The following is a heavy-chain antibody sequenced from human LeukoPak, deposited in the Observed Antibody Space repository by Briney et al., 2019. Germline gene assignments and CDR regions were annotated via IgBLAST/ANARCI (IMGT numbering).Heavy chain of an antibody. Sequence: SESLSLTCTVSGGSIRSYYWSWIRQPPGKGLEWVGYIYDSGSTSYNPSLKSRVTISVDTSKNQFSLKVTSVTAADTAVYYCARSKDILYGYCFDYWGQGTLVTVSS. CDR2: IYDSGST. CDR3: ARSKDILYGYCFDY. V-gene: IGHV4-59*01. D-gene: IGHD3-9*01. CDR1: GGSIRSYY. J-gene: IGHJ4*01.